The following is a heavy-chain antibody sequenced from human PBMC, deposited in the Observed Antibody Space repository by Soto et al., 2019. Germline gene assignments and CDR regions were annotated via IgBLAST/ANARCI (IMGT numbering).Heavy chain of an antibody. CDR2: IGTGGDT. V-gene: IGHV3-13*01. Sequence: GGSLRLSCAASGFTFSSYDMHWVRQATGKGLEWVSAIGTGGDTYYPGSMKGGFTISRENAKNSWYLQMNSLGAGDTAVYYCARGTHYGDYVFQLWGQGTLVTVSS. CDR1: GFTFSSYD. CDR3: ARGTHYGDYVFQL. J-gene: IGHJ1*01. D-gene: IGHD4-17*01.